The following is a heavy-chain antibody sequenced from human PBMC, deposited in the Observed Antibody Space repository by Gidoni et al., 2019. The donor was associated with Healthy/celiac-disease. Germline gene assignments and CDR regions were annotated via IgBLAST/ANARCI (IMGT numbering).Heavy chain of an antibody. J-gene: IGHJ3*02. D-gene: IGHD3-22*01. CDR3: ARALSSGDDAFDI. CDR2: ST. V-gene: IGHV4-30-2*01. Sequence: STYYNPSLKSRVTISVDRSKNQFSLKLSSVTAADTAVYYCARALSSGDDAFDIWGQGTMVTVSS.